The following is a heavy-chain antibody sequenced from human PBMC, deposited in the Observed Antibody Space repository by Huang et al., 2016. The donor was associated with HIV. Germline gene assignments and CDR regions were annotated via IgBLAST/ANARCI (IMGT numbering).Heavy chain of an antibody. V-gene: IGHV4-39*01. CDR1: GGSISSSGNY. D-gene: IGHD6-13*01. CDR2: IDYRGGS. CDR3: ARWYSSSSYGSGGFDY. J-gene: IGHJ4*02. Sequence: QLQLQESGPGLVKPSETLSLTCTVSGGSISSSGNYWGWIRQPPGKGLEWIGSIDYRGGSHYNPSLKSRVTISVDTSRNQLSLKRNSVTAADTAVYYCARWYSSSSYGSGGFDYWGQGTLVTVSS.